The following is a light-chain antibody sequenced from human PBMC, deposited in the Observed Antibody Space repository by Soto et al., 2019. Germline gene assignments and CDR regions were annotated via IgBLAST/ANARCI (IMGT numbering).Light chain of an antibody. J-gene: IGLJ1*01. CDR1: SSNIGNSF. CDR2: DNN. Sequence: QSVLTQPPSLSAAPGRTVTISCSGSSSNIGNSFVSWYQQLPGTAPRLLIYDNNERPSGIPDRFSGSKSGTSATLGITGLQTGDEADYYCGAWDGGLSAFVFGTGTKLTVL. V-gene: IGLV1-51*01. CDR3: GAWDGGLSAFV.